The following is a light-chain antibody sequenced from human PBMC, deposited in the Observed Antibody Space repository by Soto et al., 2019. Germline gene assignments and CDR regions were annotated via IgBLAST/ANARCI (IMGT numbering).Light chain of an antibody. Sequence: QSVLTQPPSASGTPGQRVTISCSGSSSNIGSNPVNWYQQLPGTAPKLLIYSNSLRPSGVPARFSGSKSGTSASLAISGLQSEDEADYYCAAWDDSLNAYVFGTGTQLTVL. CDR2: SNS. CDR3: AAWDDSLNAYV. CDR1: SSNIGSNP. J-gene: IGLJ1*01. V-gene: IGLV1-44*01.